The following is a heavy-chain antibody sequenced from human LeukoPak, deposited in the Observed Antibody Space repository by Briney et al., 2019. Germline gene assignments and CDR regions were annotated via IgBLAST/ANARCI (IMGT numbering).Heavy chain of an antibody. CDR2: ISAYNGNT. Sequence: ASVKVSCKASGYTFTGYYMHWVRQAPGQGLEWMGWISAYNGNTNYAQKLQGRVTMTTDTSTSTAYMELRSLRSDDTAVYYCARSSIVATNWFDPWGQGTLVTVSS. CDR1: GYTFTGYY. D-gene: IGHD1-26*01. CDR3: ARSSIVATNWFDP. V-gene: IGHV1-18*04. J-gene: IGHJ5*02.